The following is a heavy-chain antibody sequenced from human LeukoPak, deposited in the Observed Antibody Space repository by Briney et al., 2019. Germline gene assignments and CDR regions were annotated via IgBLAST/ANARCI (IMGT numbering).Heavy chain of an antibody. CDR2: ISGSGGST. Sequence: GGSLRLSCAASGFTFSSYAMSWVRQAPGKGLEWVSAISGSGGSTYYADSVKGRFTISRDNSKSTLYLQMNSLRAEDTAVYYCAKDLTSGDYVTWGQGTLVTVSS. D-gene: IGHD4-17*01. CDR1: GFTFSSYA. V-gene: IGHV3-23*01. J-gene: IGHJ4*02. CDR3: AKDLTSGDYVT.